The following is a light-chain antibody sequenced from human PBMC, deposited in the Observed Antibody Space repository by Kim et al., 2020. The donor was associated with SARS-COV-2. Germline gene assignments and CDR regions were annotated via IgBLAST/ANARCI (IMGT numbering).Light chain of an antibody. CDR1: HNVDIS. V-gene: IGKV3-11*01. CDR3: QQRGNWPPALT. Sequence: PGESATPSCKASHNVDISLASYQQTPSQAPRLLIYDAAIRAAGIPDRFSASGSGTDFTLTIASLAPEDFAVYYCQQRGNWPPALTFGGGTKVDIK. J-gene: IGKJ4*01. CDR2: DAA.